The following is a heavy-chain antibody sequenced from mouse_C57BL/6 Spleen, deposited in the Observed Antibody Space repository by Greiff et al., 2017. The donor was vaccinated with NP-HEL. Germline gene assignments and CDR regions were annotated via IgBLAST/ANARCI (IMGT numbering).Heavy chain of an antibody. D-gene: IGHD2-3*01. CDR1: GFSFNTYA. V-gene: IGHV10-1*01. CDR3: VRQGIYDGYYRSAMDY. CDR2: IRSKSNNYAT. Sequence: EVKLVESGGGLVQPKGSLKLSCAASGFSFNTYAMNWVRQAPGKGLEWVARIRSKSNNYATYYADSVKDRFTISRDDSESMLYLQMNNLKTEDTAMYYCVRQGIYDGYYRSAMDYWGQGTSVTVSS. J-gene: IGHJ4*01.